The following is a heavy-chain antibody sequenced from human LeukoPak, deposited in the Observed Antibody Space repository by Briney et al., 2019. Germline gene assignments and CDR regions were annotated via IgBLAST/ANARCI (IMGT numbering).Heavy chain of an antibody. V-gene: IGHV3-21*01. CDR3: ARVLAFDI. J-gene: IGHJ3*02. CDR2: ISSSSSYI. CDR1: GFTFSGYS. Sequence: GGSLRLSCAASGFTFSGYSMNWVRQAPGKGLEWVSSISSSSSYIYYADSVRVRFTISRDNAKNSLYLKMNSLRAEDTAVYYCARVLAFDIWGQGTMVTVSS.